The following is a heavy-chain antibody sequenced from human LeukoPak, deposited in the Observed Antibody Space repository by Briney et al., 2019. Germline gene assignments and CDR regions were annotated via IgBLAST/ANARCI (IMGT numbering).Heavy chain of an antibody. CDR2: ISSSGDTV. CDR3: ASRIAAAGSSYYYYYMDV. V-gene: IGHV3-48*01. D-gene: IGHD6-13*01. J-gene: IGHJ6*03. CDR1: EFTFSSYS. Sequence: GGSLRLSCAASEFTFSSYSMDWVRQAPGKGLEWVSYISSSGDTVYYADSVKGRFTISRDNAKNSLYLQMSSLRAEDTAVYYCASRIAAAGSSYYYYYMDVWGKGTTVTVSS.